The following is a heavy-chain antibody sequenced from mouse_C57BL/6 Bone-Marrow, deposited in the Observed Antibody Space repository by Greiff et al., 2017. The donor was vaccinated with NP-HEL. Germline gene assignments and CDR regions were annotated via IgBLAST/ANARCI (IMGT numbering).Heavy chain of an antibody. Sequence: VQLQQPGAELVKPGASVKMSCKASGYTFTSYWITWVKQRPGQGLEWIGDIYPGSGSTNYNEKFKSKATLTVDTSSSTAYMQISSLTSEDSAVYYCARIYYGSSYGAKGYWGQGTSVTVSS. CDR2: IYPGSGST. D-gene: IGHD1-1*01. CDR3: ARIYYGSSYGAKGY. J-gene: IGHJ4*01. CDR1: GYTFTSYW. V-gene: IGHV1-55*01.